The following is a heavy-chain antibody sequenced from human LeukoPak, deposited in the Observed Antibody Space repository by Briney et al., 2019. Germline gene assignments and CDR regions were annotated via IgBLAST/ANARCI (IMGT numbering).Heavy chain of an antibody. Sequence: RSSETLSLTCTVSGGSISSYYWSWIRQPAGKGLEWIGRIYTSGSTNYNPSLKSRVTMSVDTSKNQFSLKLSSVTAADTAVYYCARSGGGYSSGWNYDYWGQGTLVTVSS. CDR2: IYTSGST. J-gene: IGHJ4*02. V-gene: IGHV4-4*07. D-gene: IGHD6-19*01. CDR1: GGSISSYY. CDR3: ARSGGGYSSGWNYDY.